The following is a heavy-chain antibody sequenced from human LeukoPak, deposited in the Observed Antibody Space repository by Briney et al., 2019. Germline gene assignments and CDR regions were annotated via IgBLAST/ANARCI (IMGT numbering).Heavy chain of an antibody. Sequence: GGSLRPSCAASGFTFSSYWMNWVRQAPGKGLEWVANIKRDGNEKNYVDSVRGRFSISRDNAKNSLYLQMGSLRAEDTAVYYCAKEGAYPIITYDSWGQGALVTVSS. CDR1: GFTFSSYW. D-gene: IGHD3-10*01. CDR3: AKEGAYPIITYDS. V-gene: IGHV3-7*01. CDR2: IKRDGNEK. J-gene: IGHJ5*01.